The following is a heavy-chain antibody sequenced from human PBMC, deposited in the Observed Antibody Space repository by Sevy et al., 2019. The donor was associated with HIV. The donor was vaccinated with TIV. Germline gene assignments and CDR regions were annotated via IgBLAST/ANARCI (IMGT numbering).Heavy chain of an antibody. CDR3: VRDTGGSYSFDY. V-gene: IGHV3-48*02. J-gene: IGHJ4*02. CDR2: ISSSSSDI. Sequence: GGSLRLSCAASGFTFSNYSMNWVRQAPGKGLEWVSYISSSSSDIYYADSVKVRFTISRDNAKNSLYLQMNSLRDEDTAVYYCVRDTGGSYSFDYWGQGTLVTVSS. D-gene: IGHD1-26*01. CDR1: GFTFSNYS.